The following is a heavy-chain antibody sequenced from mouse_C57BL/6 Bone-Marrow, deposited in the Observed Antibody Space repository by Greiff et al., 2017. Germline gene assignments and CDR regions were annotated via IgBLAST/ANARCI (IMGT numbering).Heavy chain of an antibody. J-gene: IGHJ4*01. CDR2: IWSGGST. CDR3: ARKRGNYAMDY. V-gene: IGHV2-2*01. Sequence: VQLVESGPGLVQPSQSLSITCTVFGFSLTSYGVHWVRQSPGKGLEWLGVIWSGGSTDYNAAFISRLSISKDNSKSQVFFKMNSLQADDTAIYYCARKRGNYAMDYWGQGTSVTVSS. CDR1: GFSLTSYG.